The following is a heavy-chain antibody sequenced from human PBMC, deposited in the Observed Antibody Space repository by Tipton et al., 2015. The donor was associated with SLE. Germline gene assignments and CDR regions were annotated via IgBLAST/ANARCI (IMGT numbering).Heavy chain of an antibody. D-gene: IGHD6-19*01. V-gene: IGHV3-30*04. CDR3: AREPVAGTDY. CDR1: GFTFSSYA. Sequence: SLRLSCAASGFTFSSYAMSWVRQAPGKGLEWVAVISYDGSNKYYADSVKGRFTISRDNSKNTLYLQMNSLRAEDTAVYYCAREPVAGTDYWGQGTLVTVSS. CDR2: ISYDGSNK. J-gene: IGHJ4*02.